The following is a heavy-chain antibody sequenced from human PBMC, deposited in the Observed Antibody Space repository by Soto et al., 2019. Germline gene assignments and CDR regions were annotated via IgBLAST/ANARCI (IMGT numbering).Heavy chain of an antibody. CDR1: GFTFGIYS. V-gene: IGHV3-48*02. Sequence: EVQLVESGGGLAQPGGSLRLSCVASGFTFGIYSLNWFGKAPGRGLEWVSYISPSTSTIYYADSVKGRFTVSRDNVNNSLYLQLNSLRDVDTAVYYCARDKYHYDGSGPMEGDYFYYGMDVWGQGTTVTVSS. J-gene: IGHJ6*02. CDR2: ISPSTSTI. CDR3: ARDKYHYDGSGPMEGDYFYYGMDV. D-gene: IGHD3-22*01.